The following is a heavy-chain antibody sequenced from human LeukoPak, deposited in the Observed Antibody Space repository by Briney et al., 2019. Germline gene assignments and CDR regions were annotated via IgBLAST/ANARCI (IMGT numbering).Heavy chain of an antibody. J-gene: IGHJ4*02. V-gene: IGHV3-23*01. CDR3: VGGYGSGSYRPYYYFDY. D-gene: IGHD3-10*01. CDR1: GFTFSSYA. CDR2: ISGSGGST. Sequence: GGSLRLSCAASGFTFSSYAMSWVRQAPGKGLEWVSAISGSGGSTYYADSVKGRFTISRDNSKNTLYLQMNSLRAEDTAVYYCVGGYGSGSYRPYYYFDYWGQGTLVTASS.